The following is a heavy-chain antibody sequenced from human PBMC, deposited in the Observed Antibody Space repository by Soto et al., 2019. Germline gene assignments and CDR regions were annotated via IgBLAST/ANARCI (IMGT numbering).Heavy chain of an antibody. CDR3: ARHPSRRYYDSSGYYYPLVYGMDV. CDR2: IYYSGST. V-gene: IGHV4-59*08. D-gene: IGHD3-22*01. Sequence: PSGTLSLTCTVSGGSISRYYSSWIRQPPRKGLEGIGDIYYSGSTNYNPSLKSRVTISVDTSKNQFSLKLSSVTAADTAVYYCARHPSRRYYDSSGYYYPLVYGMDVWGQGTTVTVSS. CDR1: GGSISRYY. J-gene: IGHJ6*02.